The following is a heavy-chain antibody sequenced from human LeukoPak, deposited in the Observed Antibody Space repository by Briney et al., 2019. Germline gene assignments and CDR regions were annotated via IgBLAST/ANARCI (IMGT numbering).Heavy chain of an antibody. Sequence: ASVKVSCKASGYTFTGYYMHWVRQAPGQGLEWMGWINPNSGGTNYAQKFQGRVTMTRDTSISTAYMELSRLRSDDTAVYYCARPWAAMPNDAFDIWGQGTMVTVSS. CDR2: INPNSGGT. CDR1: GYTFTGYY. V-gene: IGHV1-2*02. D-gene: IGHD2-2*01. J-gene: IGHJ3*02. CDR3: ARPWAAMPNDAFDI.